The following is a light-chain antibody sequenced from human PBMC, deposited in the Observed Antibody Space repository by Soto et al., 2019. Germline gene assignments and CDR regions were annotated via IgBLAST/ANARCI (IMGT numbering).Light chain of an antibody. V-gene: IGLV2-18*02. Sequence: QSALTQPPSVSGSPGQSVTISCTGTSSDVGSYNRVSWHQQPPGTAPKLMIYEVSNRPSGVPDRFSGSKSGNTASLTISGLQSEDEADYYCSSYTSSYTVVFGGGTKVTVL. J-gene: IGLJ2*01. CDR2: EVS. CDR3: SSYTSSYTVV. CDR1: SSDVGSYNR.